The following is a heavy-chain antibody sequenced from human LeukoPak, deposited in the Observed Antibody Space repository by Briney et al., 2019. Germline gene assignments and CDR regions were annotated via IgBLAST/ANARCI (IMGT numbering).Heavy chain of an antibody. CDR1: GFIFSNYN. V-gene: IGHV3-48*02. CDR2: ISSGSSTI. Sequence: PGGSLRLSCAASGFIFSNYNMNWVRQAPGKGLEWISYISSGSSTIYYADSVRGRFTISRDNAKNSLYLQMSSLTDEDTAVYYCAREPPGDYDTSGYYYAHFDCWGQGTLVTVSS. D-gene: IGHD3-22*01. CDR3: AREPPGDYDTSGYYYAHFDC. J-gene: IGHJ4*02.